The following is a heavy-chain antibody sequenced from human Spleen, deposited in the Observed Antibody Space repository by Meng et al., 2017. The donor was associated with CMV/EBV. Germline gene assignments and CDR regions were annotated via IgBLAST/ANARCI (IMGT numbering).Heavy chain of an antibody. CDR3: AREGYYGSGSPVFQH. J-gene: IGHJ1*01. Sequence: RLGEPGGGLAQPGGSLGLSCADSGFTVSSNYRSWVRQAPGKGLEWVSVIYSGGSTYYADSVKGRFTISRDNSKNTLYLQMNSLRAEDTAVYYCAREGYYGSGSPVFQHWGQGTLVTVSS. CDR2: IYSGGST. CDR1: GFTVSSNY. V-gene: IGHV3-66*01. D-gene: IGHD3-10*01.